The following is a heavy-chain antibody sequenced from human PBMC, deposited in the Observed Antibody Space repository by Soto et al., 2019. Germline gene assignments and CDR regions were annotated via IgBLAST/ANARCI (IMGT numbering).Heavy chain of an antibody. J-gene: IGHJ3*02. CDR3: ARDVSPGTSSLCFDAFDI. D-gene: IGHD6-13*01. V-gene: IGHV3-7*05. CDR1: GFTFSSDW. Sequence: EVRLVESGGGLVQPGGSLRLSCAASGFTFSSDWMTWVRQAPGKGLEWVANIRKDGSKTSYLDSVRGRFTISRDNAQSSLYLQMDSLRAEDTALYYCARDVSPGTSSLCFDAFDIWGQGTMVTVSS. CDR2: IRKDGSKT.